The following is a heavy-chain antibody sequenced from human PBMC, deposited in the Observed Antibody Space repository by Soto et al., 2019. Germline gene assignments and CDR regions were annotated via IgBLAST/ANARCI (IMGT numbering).Heavy chain of an antibody. CDR2: IGSSSSTI. CDR3: AKDRGIIVKAGDDFDV. Sequence: GGLLRLSCGVPAISFINYGVTWVRQAPWQGLEWVSYIGSSSSTIYYADHVKGRFTISRDRSKNTVSLQMDSLRAEDTAVYYCAKDRGIIVKAGDDFDVWGQGTKVTVSS. CDR1: AISFINYG. J-gene: IGHJ3*01. D-gene: IGHD3-16*02. V-gene: IGHV3-48*01.